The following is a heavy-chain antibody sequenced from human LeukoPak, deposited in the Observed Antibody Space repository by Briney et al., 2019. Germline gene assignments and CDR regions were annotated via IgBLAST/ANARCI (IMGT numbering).Heavy chain of an antibody. J-gene: IGHJ4*02. CDR3: VRDWNGDYFDY. V-gene: IGHV4-61*02. D-gene: IGHD1-1*01. Sequence: SQTLSLTCIVSGDSISSGNCYWTWLRQPAGKGLEWIGRTHTSGNTNYSPSLKSRATISRDTSKNQFSLRLTSVTAADTAVYYCVRDWNGDYFDYWGQGTLVTVSS. CDR1: GDSISSGNCY. CDR2: THTSGNT.